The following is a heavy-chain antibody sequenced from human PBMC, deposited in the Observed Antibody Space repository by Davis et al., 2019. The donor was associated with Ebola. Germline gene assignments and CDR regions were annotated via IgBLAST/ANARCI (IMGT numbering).Heavy chain of an antibody. CDR1: GYSFTNYW. D-gene: IGHD3-3*01. V-gene: IGHV5-51*01. J-gene: IGHJ4*02. Sequence: GESLKISCQGSGYSFTNYWIGWVRQTPGKGLEWMGIIYPGDSDTRYSPSFQGQVTISADKSISTAYLQWSSLKASDTAMYYCARQIGFWSDAVGYWGQGTLVTVSS. CDR2: IYPGDSDT. CDR3: ARQIGFWSDAVGY.